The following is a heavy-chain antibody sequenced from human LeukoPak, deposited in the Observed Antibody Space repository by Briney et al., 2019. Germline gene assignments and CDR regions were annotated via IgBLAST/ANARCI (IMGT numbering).Heavy chain of an antibody. J-gene: IGHJ4*02. CDR1: GYTFTSYG. D-gene: IGHD1-26*01. CDR3: ARGLPPLVGATPVDY. CDR2: ISAYNGNT. Sequence: ASVKVSCKASGYTFTSYGISWVRQAPGQGLDWMGWISAYNGNTNYAQKLQGRVTMTTDTSTSPAYLELRSLRSDDTAVYYCARGLPPLVGATPVDYWGQGTLVTVSS. V-gene: IGHV1-18*01.